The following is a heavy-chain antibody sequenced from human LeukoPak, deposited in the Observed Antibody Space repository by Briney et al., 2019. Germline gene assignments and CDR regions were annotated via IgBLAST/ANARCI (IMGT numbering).Heavy chain of an antibody. CDR1: CGSISSSSYY. Sequence: SETLSLTCTVSCGSISSSSYYWGWIRQPPGKGLEWIGSIYYSGSTYYNPSLKSRVTISVDTSKNQFSLKLSSVTAADTAVYYCAREWFGGNWFDPWGQGTLVTVSS. V-gene: IGHV4-39*07. CDR3: AREWFGGNWFDP. CDR2: IYYSGST. J-gene: IGHJ5*02. D-gene: IGHD3-10*01.